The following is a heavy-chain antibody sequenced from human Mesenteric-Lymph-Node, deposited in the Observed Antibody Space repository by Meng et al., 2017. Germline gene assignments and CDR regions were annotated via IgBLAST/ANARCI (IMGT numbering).Heavy chain of an antibody. CDR2: ISNTGGT. CDR1: GGSISSYS. Sequence: GSLRLSCTASGGSISSYSWTWIRQPPGKGLEWIGYISNTGGTNYHASLRSRVAISVDTSKNQLSLKVTSVTAADTAVYYCARLSGNYGGAFDIRGQGTLVTVSS. J-gene: IGHJ3*02. CDR3: ARLSGNYGGAFDI. D-gene: IGHD1-26*01. V-gene: IGHV4-59*01.